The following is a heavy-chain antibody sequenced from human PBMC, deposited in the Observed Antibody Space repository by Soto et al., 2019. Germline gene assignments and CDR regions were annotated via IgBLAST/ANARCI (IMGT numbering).Heavy chain of an antibody. D-gene: IGHD1-7*01. Sequence: SQTLSLTCAISGDSVSSNSAAWNWIRQSPSRGLEWLGRTYYRSKWYNDYAVSVKSRITINPDTSKNQFSLQLNSVTPEDTAVYYCASDSLTGTTEGYYYYGMDVWGQGTTVTVSS. V-gene: IGHV6-1*01. CDR1: GDSVSSNSAA. CDR2: TYYRSKWYN. CDR3: ASDSLTGTTEGYYYYGMDV. J-gene: IGHJ6*02.